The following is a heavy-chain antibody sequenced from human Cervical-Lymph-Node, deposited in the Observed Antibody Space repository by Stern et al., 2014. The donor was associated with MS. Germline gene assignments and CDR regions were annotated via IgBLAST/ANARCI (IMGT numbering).Heavy chain of an antibody. V-gene: IGHV3-33*01. D-gene: IGHD6-13*01. CDR2: IWHDGSNK. CDR3: ARSSSPSPYYYYGMDV. Sequence: VQLVESGGGVVQPGRSLRLSCAASGFTFSSYGMHWVRQAPGKGLEWGAVIWHDGSNKYYADSVKGRFTISRDNSKNTLYLQMNSLRAEDTAVYYCARSSSPSPYYYYGMDVWGQGTTVTVSS. J-gene: IGHJ6*02. CDR1: GFTFSSYG.